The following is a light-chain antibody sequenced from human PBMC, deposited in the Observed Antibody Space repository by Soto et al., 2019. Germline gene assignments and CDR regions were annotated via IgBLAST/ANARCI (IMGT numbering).Light chain of an antibody. V-gene: IGKV3-15*01. CDR1: QTVSRN. J-gene: IGKJ5*01. CDR3: QQYNDWPS. CDR2: DIS. Sequence: EVVMTQSPATLSVSPGERATLSCRASQTVSRNLAWYQQRPGQAPRLLIYDISNRATGVPARFSGSGSETEFTLTLGSLQSDDFAVYFCQQYNDWPSFGQKTRLEIK.